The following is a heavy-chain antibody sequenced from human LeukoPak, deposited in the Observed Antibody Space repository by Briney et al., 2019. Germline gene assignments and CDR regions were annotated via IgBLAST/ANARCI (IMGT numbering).Heavy chain of an antibody. Sequence: GGSLRLSCAASGFTFSSYAMSWGRQAPGKGLEWVSAISGSGGSTYYADSVKGRFTIPRDNSKNTLYLQMNSLRAGDTAVYYCAKNSFGGYFFDYWGQGTLVTVSS. V-gene: IGHV3-23*01. J-gene: IGHJ4*02. CDR2: ISGSGGST. CDR3: AKNSFGGYFFDY. D-gene: IGHD3-10*01. CDR1: GFTFSSYA.